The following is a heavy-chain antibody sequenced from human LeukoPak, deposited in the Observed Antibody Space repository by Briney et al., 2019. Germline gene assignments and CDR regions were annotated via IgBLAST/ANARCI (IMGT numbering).Heavy chain of an antibody. V-gene: IGHV4-34*01. CDR1: GGSFSGYY. CDR3: ARVRRIVLMVYAAFDY. D-gene: IGHD2-8*01. Sequence: PLETLSLTCAVYGGSFSGYYWSWIRQPPGKGLEWIGEINHSGSTNYNPSLKSRVTISVDTSKNQFSLKLSSVTAADTAVYYCARVRRIVLMVYAAFDYWGQGTLVTVSS. CDR2: INHSGST. J-gene: IGHJ4*02.